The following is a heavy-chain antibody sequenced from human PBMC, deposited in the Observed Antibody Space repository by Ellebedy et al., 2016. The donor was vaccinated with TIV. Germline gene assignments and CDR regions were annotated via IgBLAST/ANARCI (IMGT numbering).Heavy chain of an antibody. CDR3: ASSSPYCSGGSCYVTGFDY. CDR2: IYHSGNT. J-gene: IGHJ4*02. V-gene: IGHV4-38-2*02. D-gene: IGHD2-15*01. Sequence: MPSETLSLTCTVSGYSISSDDYWGWIRQPPGKGLEWIGSIYHSGNTYYNPSLKSRVTISVDTSKNQFSLKLSSVTAADTAVYYWASSSPYCSGGSCYVTGFDYWGQGTLVTVSS. CDR1: GYSISSDDY.